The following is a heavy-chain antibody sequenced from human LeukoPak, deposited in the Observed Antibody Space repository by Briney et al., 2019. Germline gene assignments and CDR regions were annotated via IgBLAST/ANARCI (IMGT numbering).Heavy chain of an antibody. J-gene: IGHJ1*01. Sequence: SETLSLTCAVYGGSFSGYYWSWIRQPPGKGLEWIGEINHSGSTNYNPSLKSRVTISVDTSKNQFSLKLSSVTAADTAVYYCARGPARIAARPGPYFQHRGQGTLVTVSS. CDR3: ARGPARIAARPGPYFQH. V-gene: IGHV4-34*01. CDR1: GGSFSGYY. CDR2: INHSGST. D-gene: IGHD6-6*01.